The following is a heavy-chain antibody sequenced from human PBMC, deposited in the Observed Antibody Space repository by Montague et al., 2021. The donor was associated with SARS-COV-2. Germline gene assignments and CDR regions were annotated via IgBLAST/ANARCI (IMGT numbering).Heavy chain of an antibody. V-gene: IGHV6-1*01. CDR3: ARHVSGSLTHFHH. J-gene: IGHJ1*01. CDR2: TYYRSKWYN. D-gene: IGHD1-26*01. CDR1: GDSVSRNSAA. Sequence: CAISGDSVSRNSAAWNWIRQSPSRGLEWLGRTYYRSKWYNDYAVSVKSRITINPDTSKNQISLNLSSVTAADTAVYYCARHVSGSLTHFHHWGQGSLDTVSS.